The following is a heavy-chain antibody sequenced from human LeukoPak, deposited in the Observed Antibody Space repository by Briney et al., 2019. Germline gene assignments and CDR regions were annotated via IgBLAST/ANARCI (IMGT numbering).Heavy chain of an antibody. CDR3: AKDLSIAAAGTGYYFDY. CDR2: ISYDGSNK. V-gene: IGHV3-30*18. D-gene: IGHD6-13*01. J-gene: IGHJ4*02. Sequence: PGRSLRLSCAASGFTFSSYGMHWVRQAPGKGLEWVAVISYDGSNKYYADSVKGRFTISRDNSKNTLYLQMNSLRAEDTAVYYCAKDLSIAAAGTGYYFDYWGQGTLVTVSS. CDR1: GFTFSSYG.